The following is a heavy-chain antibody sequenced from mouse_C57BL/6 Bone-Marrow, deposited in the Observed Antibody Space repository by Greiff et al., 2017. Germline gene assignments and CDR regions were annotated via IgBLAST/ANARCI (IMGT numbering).Heavy chain of an antibody. Sequence: EVQLQQSGAELVRPGASDKLSCTASGFNIKDDYMHWVKQRPEQGLEWIGWIDPENGDTEYASKFQGKATITADTSSNTAYLQLSSLTSEDTAVYYCTTTTTVVGGGYWGQGTPLTVSS. V-gene: IGHV14-4*01. CDR2: IDPENGDT. J-gene: IGHJ2*01. D-gene: IGHD1-1*01. CDR1: GFNIKDDY. CDR3: TTTTTVVGGGY.